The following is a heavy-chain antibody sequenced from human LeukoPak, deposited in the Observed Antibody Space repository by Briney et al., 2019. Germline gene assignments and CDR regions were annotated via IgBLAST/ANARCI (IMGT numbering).Heavy chain of an antibody. V-gene: IGHV3-9*01. Sequence: GGSLTLLCPPSGFRFNAFAIQWVREAPGGGREWVSCVGRDGNSVAYADSVKGRFTISRDNAQNSVYLQMNSLRIEDTALYYCAKGLYGLGILAYDGFDIWGQGTMVTVSS. CDR1: GFRFNAFA. CDR3: AKGLYGLGILAYDGFDI. D-gene: IGHD3-10*01. CDR2: VGRDGNSV. J-gene: IGHJ3*02.